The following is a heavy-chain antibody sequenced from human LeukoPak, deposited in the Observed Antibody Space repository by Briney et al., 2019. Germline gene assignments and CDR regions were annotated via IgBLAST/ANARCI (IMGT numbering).Heavy chain of an antibody. Sequence: GGSLRLSCAASRFTVSSNYMSWVRQAPGKGLEWVSVIYSGGSTYYADSVKGRFTISRDNSKNTLYLQVNSLRAEDTAVYYCARELSNYSEILDYWGQGTLVTVSS. CDR1: RFTVSSNY. D-gene: IGHD4-11*01. CDR2: IYSGGST. CDR3: ARELSNYSEILDY. J-gene: IGHJ4*02. V-gene: IGHV3-66*01.